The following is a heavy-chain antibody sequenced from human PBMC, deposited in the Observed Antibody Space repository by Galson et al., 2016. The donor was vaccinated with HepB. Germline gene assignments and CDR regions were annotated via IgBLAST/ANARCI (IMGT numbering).Heavy chain of an antibody. Sequence: SLRLSCAASGFTFDDYTMHWVRQRPGEGLQWVSLISWDSTALYADSVEGRYTLSRENSKNSMLLQMNSLNIEDYALYYCAVEMGDAAMGTYYFDSWGQGPLVTVSS. V-gene: IGHV3-43*01. D-gene: IGHD5-18*01. CDR1: GFTFDDYT. J-gene: IGHJ4*02. CDR3: AVEMGDAAMGTYYFDS. CDR2: ISWDSTA.